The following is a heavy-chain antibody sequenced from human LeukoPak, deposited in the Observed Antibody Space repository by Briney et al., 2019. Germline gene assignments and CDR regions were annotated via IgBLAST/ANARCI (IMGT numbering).Heavy chain of an antibody. CDR1: GGTSSSYA. CDR2: IIPIFGTA. D-gene: IGHD1-26*01. J-gene: IGHJ3*02. V-gene: IGHV1-69*05. CDR3: ASRSGSPAFDI. Sequence: ASVKVSCKASGGTSSSYAISWVRQAPGQGLEWMGGIIPIFGTANYAQKFQGRVTITTDESTSTAYMELSSLRSEDTAVYYCASRSGSPAFDIWGQGTMVTVSS.